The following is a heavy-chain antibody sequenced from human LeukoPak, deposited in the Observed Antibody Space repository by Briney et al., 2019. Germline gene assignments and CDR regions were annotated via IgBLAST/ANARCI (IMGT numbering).Heavy chain of an antibody. CDR1: GYIFTGYY. V-gene: IGHV1-2*02. D-gene: IGHD2-15*01. J-gene: IGHJ5*02. CDR2: INPNSFGT. Sequence: VASVTVSCTASGYIFTGYYMHWVRQAPGQGLEWMGWINPNSFGTNYAQKFQGRVTMTRDTSISTAYMELSRLRSADTAVYYCARDGVLRYCSGGSCPADWFEPWGQGTLVTVSS. CDR3: ARDGVLRYCSGGSCPADWFEP.